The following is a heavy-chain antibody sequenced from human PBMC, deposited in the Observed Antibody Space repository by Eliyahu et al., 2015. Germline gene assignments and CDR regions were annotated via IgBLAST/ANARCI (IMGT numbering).Heavy chain of an antibody. V-gene: IGHV3-21*01. Sequence: EVQLVESGGGLVKPGGXLRLSXAAXGFPFXSYSMNWVRQAPGKGLEWVSSISSSSSYIYYADSVKGRFTISRDNAKNSLYLQMNSLRAEDTAVYYCARDGDSSWSNWFDPWGQGTLVTVSS. CDR1: GFPFXSYS. D-gene: IGHD3-3*01. CDR2: ISSSSSYI. CDR3: ARDGDSSWSNWFDP. J-gene: IGHJ5*02.